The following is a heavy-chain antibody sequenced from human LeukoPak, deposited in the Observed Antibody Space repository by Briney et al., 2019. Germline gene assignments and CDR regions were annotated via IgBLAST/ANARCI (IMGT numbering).Heavy chain of an antibody. J-gene: IGHJ1*01. D-gene: IGHD6-13*01. Sequence: ASVKVSCKASGYTFTSYGISWVRQAPGQGLEWMGWISAYNGNTNYAQKLQGRVTMTTDTSTSTAYMELRSLRSDDTAVYYCARACIAAAPGEFQHWGQGTLVTVSS. CDR2: ISAYNGNT. CDR1: GYTFTSYG. CDR3: ARACIAAAPGEFQH. V-gene: IGHV1-18*01.